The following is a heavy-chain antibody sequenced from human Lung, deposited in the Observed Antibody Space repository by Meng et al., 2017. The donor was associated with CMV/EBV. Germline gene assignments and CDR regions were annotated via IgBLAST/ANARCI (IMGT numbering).Heavy chain of an antibody. CDR1: GGYY. V-gene: IGHV4-31*02. D-gene: IGHD2-2*02. CDR3: ARDQGCSSTSCYIRGVRYFDL. CDR2: IYYSGST. J-gene: IGHJ2*01. Sequence: GGYYWSWISQHPGKGLEWIGYIYYSGSTYYRPSLESRVTISVDTSKNQFSLKLSSVTAADTAVYYCARDQGCSSTSCYIRGVRYFDLWGRGTLVTVSS.